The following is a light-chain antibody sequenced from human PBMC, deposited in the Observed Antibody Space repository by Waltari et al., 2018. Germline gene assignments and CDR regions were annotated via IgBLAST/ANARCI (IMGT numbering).Light chain of an antibody. CDR3: RQSYSTTP. CDR1: QRISSY. Sequence: DIHMTQSPSSLSAPVGDRVTITCRASQRISSYLNCYQHKPGKAPKLLIYAASSLQSGVPLRFSGSGSETDFPLTFSSLQAEDFAAYECRQSYSTTPFGGGTKVEIK. CDR2: AAS. J-gene: IGKJ4*01. V-gene: IGKV1-39*01.